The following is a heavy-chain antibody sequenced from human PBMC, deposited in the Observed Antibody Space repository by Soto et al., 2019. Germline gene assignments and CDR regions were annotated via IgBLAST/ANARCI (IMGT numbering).Heavy chain of an antibody. CDR1: GGSFSGYY. V-gene: IGHV4-34*01. J-gene: IGHJ5*02. CDR2: INHSGST. D-gene: IGHD6-13*01. CDR3: ASFSGIAAAGDWFDP. Sequence: SETLSLTCAVYGGSFSGYYWSWIRQPPGKGLEWIGEINHSGSTNYNPSLKSRVTISVDTSKNQFSLKLSSVTAADTAVYYCASFSGIAAAGDWFDPWGQGTRVTVSS.